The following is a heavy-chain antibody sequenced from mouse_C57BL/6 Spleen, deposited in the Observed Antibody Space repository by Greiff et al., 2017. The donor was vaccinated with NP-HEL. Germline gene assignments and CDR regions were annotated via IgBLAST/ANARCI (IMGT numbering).Heavy chain of an antibody. CDR2: IYPRSGNT. CDR1: GYTFTSYG. Sequence: QVQLQQSGAELARPGASVKLSCKASGYTFTSYGISWVKQRTGQGLEWIGEIYPRSGNTYYNEKFKGKATLTADKSSSTAYMELRSLTSEDSAVYFCARVYGSSYESYFDYWGQGTTLTVSS. D-gene: IGHD1-1*01. V-gene: IGHV1-81*01. CDR3: ARVYGSSYESYFDY. J-gene: IGHJ2*01.